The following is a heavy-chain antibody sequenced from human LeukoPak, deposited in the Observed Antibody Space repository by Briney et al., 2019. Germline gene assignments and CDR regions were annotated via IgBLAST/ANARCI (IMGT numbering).Heavy chain of an antibody. D-gene: IGHD1-26*01. V-gene: IGHV1-69*05. J-gene: IGHJ6*02. Sequence: SVKVSCKASGGTFSSYAISWVRQAPGQGLEWMGGIIPIFGTANYAQKFQGRVTMTRDTSTSTVYMELSSLRSEDTAVYYCARELTWELLSLGLSYYYGMDVWGQGTTVTVSS. CDR3: ARELTWELLSLGLSYYYGMDV. CDR1: GGTFSSYA. CDR2: IIPIFGTA.